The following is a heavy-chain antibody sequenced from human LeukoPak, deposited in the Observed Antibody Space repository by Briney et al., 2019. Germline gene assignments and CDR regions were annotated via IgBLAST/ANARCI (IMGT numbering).Heavy chain of an antibody. D-gene: IGHD6-19*01. Sequence: ASVKVSCKASGYTFIGNYMHWVRQAPGQGLEWMGWINPNSGGTNYAQKFPGRVTMTRNTSISTAYMELSSLISEDTAGYYCARGRAGGASTAVALNWFDPWGQGTLVTVSS. CDR3: ARGRAGGASTAVALNWFDP. J-gene: IGHJ5*02. V-gene: IGHV1-2*02. CDR2: INPNSGGT. CDR1: GYTFIGNY.